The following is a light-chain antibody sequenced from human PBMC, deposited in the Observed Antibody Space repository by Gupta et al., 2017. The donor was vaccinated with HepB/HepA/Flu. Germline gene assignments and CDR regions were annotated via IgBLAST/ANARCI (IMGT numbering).Light chain of an antibody. V-gene: IGKV3-20*01. Sequence: EIVFTHPPGPLSLSPGERATLSCRPSQSVSSSYLATYQQKAGLAPRLHMYGASGTATPIRVRFSGSGSGSAFTLSILRREPEAFAVYYCRREWTSPETFGQGTKLEIK. CDR1: QSVSSSY. J-gene: IGKJ1*01. CDR3: RREWTSPET. CDR2: GAS.